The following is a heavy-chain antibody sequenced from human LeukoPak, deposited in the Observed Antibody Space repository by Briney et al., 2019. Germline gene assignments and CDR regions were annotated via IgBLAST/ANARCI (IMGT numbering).Heavy chain of an antibody. CDR2: INPNSGGT. CDR1: GYTFTGYY. J-gene: IGHJ4*02. D-gene: IGHD4-11*01. CDR3: ASGDDYSNYWYY. Sequence: ASVKVSCKAPGYTFTGYYMHWVRQAPGQGIEWMGWINPNSGGTNYAQKFQGRVTMTRDTSISTAYMELNRLRSDDTAVYYCASGDDYSNYWYYWGQGTLVTVSS. V-gene: IGHV1-2*02.